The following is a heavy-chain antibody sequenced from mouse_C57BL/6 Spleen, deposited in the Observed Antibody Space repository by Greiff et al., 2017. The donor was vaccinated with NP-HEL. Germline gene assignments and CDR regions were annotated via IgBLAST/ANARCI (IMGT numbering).Heavy chain of an antibody. CDR1: GYAFSSYW. D-gene: IGHD2-2*01. CDR2: IYPGDGDT. CDR3: ARSPYGYHGAMDY. V-gene: IGHV1-80*01. Sequence: VQLQQSGAELVKPGASVKISCKASGYAFSSYWMNWVKQRPGKGLEWIGQIYPGDGDTNYNGKFKGKDTLTADKSSSTDYMQLSSLTSEDSAVYFCARSPYGYHGAMDYWGQGTSVTVSS. J-gene: IGHJ4*01.